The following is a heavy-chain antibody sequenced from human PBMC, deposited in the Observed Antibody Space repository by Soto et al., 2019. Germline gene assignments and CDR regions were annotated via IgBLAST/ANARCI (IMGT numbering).Heavy chain of an antibody. D-gene: IGHD3-3*01. Sequence: QLHLVQSGAVVKKPGASVTVSCSASGYPVTAYYMHWVRQAPGRGLEWMGGINPATGAAKYTQTSTGRVTMTTDASTNTVFLELSGLTSEDTAVFSCARGGGVGVAGSAAFDMWGQGTLVTVSS. J-gene: IGHJ3*02. CDR2: INPATGAA. CDR3: ARGGGVGVAGSAAFDM. V-gene: IGHV1-2*02. CDR1: GYPVTAYY.